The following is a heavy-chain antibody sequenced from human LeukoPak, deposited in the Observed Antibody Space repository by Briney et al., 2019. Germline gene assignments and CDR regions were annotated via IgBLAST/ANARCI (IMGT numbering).Heavy chain of an antibody. V-gene: IGHV4-34*01. CDR2: INHSGST. J-gene: IGHJ4*02. D-gene: IGHD3-3*01. CDR3: ARARRDSGYYKVDY. CDR1: GGSFSGYY. Sequence: SETLSLTCAVYGGSFSGYYWSWIRQPPGKGLEWIGEINHSGSTNYNPSLKSRVTLSIDKSKNQFSLNLNSVTAADTAVYYCARARRDSGYYKVDYWGQGALVTVSS.